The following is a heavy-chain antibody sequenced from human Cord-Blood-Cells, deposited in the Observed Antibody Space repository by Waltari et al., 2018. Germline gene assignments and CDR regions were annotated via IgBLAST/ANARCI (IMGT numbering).Heavy chain of an antibody. V-gene: IGHV4-39*07. J-gene: IGHJ4*02. D-gene: IGHD3-10*01. Sequence: QLQLQESGPGLVKPSETLSLTCTVSGGSISSSSYYWGWIRQPPGKGLEWIGCIYYSGSTVYNPSLKSRVTISVDTSKNQFSLKLSSVTAADTAVDYCARHGGYFDYWGQGTLVTVSS. CDR1: GGSISSSSYY. CDR2: IYYSGST. CDR3: ARHGGYFDY.